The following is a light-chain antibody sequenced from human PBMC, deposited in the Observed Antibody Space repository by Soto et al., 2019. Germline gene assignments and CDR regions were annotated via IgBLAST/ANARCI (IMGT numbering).Light chain of an antibody. CDR1: LSLVYSDGNTY. V-gene: IGKV2-30*01. CDR2: KVS. CDR3: MQGAHWPRT. Sequence: DAVMIQSPLSLPVTLGQPASISCRSSLSLVYSDGNTYLSWFQQRPGQSPRRLIYKVSHRDSGVPERFSGSGSGTDFTLKISRVEAEDVGVYYCMQGAHWPRTFGQGTKVEI. J-gene: IGKJ1*01.